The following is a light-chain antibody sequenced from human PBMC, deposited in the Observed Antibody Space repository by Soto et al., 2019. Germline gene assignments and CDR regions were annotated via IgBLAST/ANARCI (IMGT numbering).Light chain of an antibody. J-gene: IGLJ3*02. V-gene: IGLV1-44*01. CDR1: SSNIGSNT. CDR3: AAWDDSLNGRV. Sequence: QSVLTQAPSASGTPGQRVTISCSGSSSNIGSNTVTWYQQVPGTAPKLLIYSNDQRPSGVPDRFSGSTSGTSASLAIAGLQSDDEADYYCAAWDDSLNGRVFGGGTKLTVL. CDR2: SND.